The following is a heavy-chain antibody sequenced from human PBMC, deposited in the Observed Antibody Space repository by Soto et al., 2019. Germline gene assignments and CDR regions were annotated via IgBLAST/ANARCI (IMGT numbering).Heavy chain of an antibody. Sequence: EVQLVESGGGLVKPGGSLRLSCAASGFTFSDAWMNWVRQAPGKGLEWVGRIKSKAGGGAIDYAAPVKGRLTISRDDSKETLYLQINSLKTEDTAVYYCTTDGYFGGVVVAFNFWGQGTTITVSS. CDR3: TTDGYFGGVVVAFNF. J-gene: IGHJ3*01. D-gene: IGHD3-10*01. V-gene: IGHV3-15*07. CDR2: IKSKAGGGAI. CDR1: GFTFSDAW.